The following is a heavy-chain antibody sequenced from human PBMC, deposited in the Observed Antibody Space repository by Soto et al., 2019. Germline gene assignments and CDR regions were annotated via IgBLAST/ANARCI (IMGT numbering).Heavy chain of an antibody. J-gene: IGHJ6*02. Sequence: PSETLSLTCTVSGGSISSYYWSWIRQPPGKGLEWIGYIYYSGSTNYNPSLKSRVTMSIDTSKNQFSLKLSSVTAADTAVYYCAVGVLDSSGYFLMDFWGQGTPVTVSS. CDR2: IYYSGST. V-gene: IGHV4-59*13. CDR1: GGSISSYY. D-gene: IGHD3-22*01. CDR3: AVGVLDSSGYFLMDF.